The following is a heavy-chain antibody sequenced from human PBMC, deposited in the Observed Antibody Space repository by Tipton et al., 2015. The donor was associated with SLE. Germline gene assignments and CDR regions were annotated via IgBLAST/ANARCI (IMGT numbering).Heavy chain of an antibody. D-gene: IGHD6-19*01. V-gene: IGHV4-59*12. CDR3: ARGEDSSGWYEGTF. Sequence: TLSLTCTVSGGSISSYYWSWIRQPPGKGLEWIGYIYYSGSTNYNPSLKSRVTISVDTSKNQFSLKLSSVTAADTAVYCCARGEDSSGWYEGTFWGQGTLVTVSS. CDR2: IYYSGST. J-gene: IGHJ4*02. CDR1: GGSISSYY.